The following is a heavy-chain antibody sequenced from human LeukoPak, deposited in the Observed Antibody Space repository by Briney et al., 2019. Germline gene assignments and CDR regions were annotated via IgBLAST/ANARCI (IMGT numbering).Heavy chain of an antibody. CDR3: ARDPQTYYDFWSGYYLANYGMDV. D-gene: IGHD3-3*01. V-gene: IGHV1-18*01. Sequence: ASVKVSCKASGYTFTSYDINWVRQATGQGLEWMGWMNPNSGNTNYAQKLQGRVTMTTDTSTSTAYMELRSLRSDDTAVYYCARDPQTYYDFWSGYYLANYGMDVWGQGTTVTVSS. CDR2: MNPNSGNT. CDR1: GYTFTSYD. J-gene: IGHJ6*02.